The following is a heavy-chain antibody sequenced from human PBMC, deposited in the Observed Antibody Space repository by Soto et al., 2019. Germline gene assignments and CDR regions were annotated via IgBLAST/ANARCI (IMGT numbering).Heavy chain of an antibody. Sequence: GASVKVSCKASGYTFTSYAMHWVRQAPGKGLEWMGGFDPEDGETIYAQKFQGRVTMTEDTSTDTAYMELSSLRSEDTAVYYCATGLFTHNCTNGVCHMAVWGKGTTVTVSS. V-gene: IGHV1-24*01. CDR2: FDPEDGET. J-gene: IGHJ6*04. D-gene: IGHD2-8*01. CDR3: ATGLFTHNCTNGVCHMAV. CDR1: GYTFTSYA.